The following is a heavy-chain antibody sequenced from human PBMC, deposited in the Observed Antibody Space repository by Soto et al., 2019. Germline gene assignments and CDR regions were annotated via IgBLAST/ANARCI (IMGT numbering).Heavy chain of an antibody. V-gene: IGHV3-30*18. CDR1: GFTFSSYG. Sequence: VQLVESGGGVVQPGRSLRLSCAASGFTFSSYGMHWVRQAPGKGLAWVEVISYDGSNKYYADSVKGRFTISRDNSKNTLYLQMNRLRAEDTALYYCAKESHYDDSSGYYYWGQGTLVTVSS. CDR2: ISYDGSNK. J-gene: IGHJ4*02. CDR3: AKESHYDDSSGYYY. D-gene: IGHD3-22*01.